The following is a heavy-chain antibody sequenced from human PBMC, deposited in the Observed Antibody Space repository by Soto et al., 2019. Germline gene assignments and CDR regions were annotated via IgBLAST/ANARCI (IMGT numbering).Heavy chain of an antibody. CDR3: AKKVPGSNPLDS. D-gene: IGHD1-1*01. CDR1: GFTFSSYS. V-gene: IGHV3-48*01. J-gene: IGHJ4*02. Sequence: GGSLRLSCAASGFTFSSYSMNWVRQAPGKGLERVSYISSSSSTTYYADSVRGRFTISRDNSKNTLYLQMNSLRVEDTAVYYCAKKVPGSNPLDSWGQGALVTVSS. CDR2: ISSSSSTT.